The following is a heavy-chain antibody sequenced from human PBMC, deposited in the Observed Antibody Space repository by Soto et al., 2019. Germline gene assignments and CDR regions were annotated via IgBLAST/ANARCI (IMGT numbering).Heavy chain of an antibody. CDR3: ATGEDIVVVVAGHPPYYYYGMDV. CDR2: INPNSGGT. D-gene: IGHD2-15*01. Sequence: QVQLVQSGAEVKKPGASVKVSCKASGYTFTGYYMHWVRQAPGQGLEWMGWINPNSGGTNYAQKFQGWVTMTRDTSISTAYMELSRLRSDDTAVYYCATGEDIVVVVAGHPPYYYYGMDVWGQGTTVTVSS. V-gene: IGHV1-2*04. CDR1: GYTFTGYY. J-gene: IGHJ6*02.